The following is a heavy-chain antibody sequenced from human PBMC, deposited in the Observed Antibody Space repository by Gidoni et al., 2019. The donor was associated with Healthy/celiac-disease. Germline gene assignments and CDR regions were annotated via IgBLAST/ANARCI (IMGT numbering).Heavy chain of an antibody. D-gene: IGHD3-3*01. V-gene: IGHV4-34*01. CDR3: ARALIRIFGVVMMAFDI. CDR1: GGSFSGYY. CDR2: INHSGST. J-gene: IGHJ3*02. Sequence: QVQLQQWGAGLLKPSETLSLTCAVYGGSFSGYYWSWIRQPPGKGLEWIGEINHSGSTNYNPSLKSRVTISVDTSKNQFSLKLSSVTAADTAVYYCARALIRIFGVVMMAFDIWGQGTMVTVSS.